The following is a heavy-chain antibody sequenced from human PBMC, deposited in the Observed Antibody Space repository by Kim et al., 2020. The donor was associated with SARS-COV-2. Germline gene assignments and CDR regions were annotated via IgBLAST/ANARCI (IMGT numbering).Heavy chain of an antibody. Sequence: SETLSLTCTVSGGSISGYYWTWIRQPPGKGLEWIGYIYYSGGTNHNPSLKSRVTISVDTSKNQFSLKLSSVTAADTAVYYCARMASGYYYYGMDVWGQGTTVTVSS. CDR3: ARMASGYYYYGMDV. V-gene: IGHV4-59*01. J-gene: IGHJ6*02. CDR2: IYYSGGT. D-gene: IGHD3-10*01. CDR1: GGSISGYY.